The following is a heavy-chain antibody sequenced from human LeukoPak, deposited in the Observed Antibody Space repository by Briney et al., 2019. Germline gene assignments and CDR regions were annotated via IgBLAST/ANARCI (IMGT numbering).Heavy chain of an antibody. D-gene: IGHD3-10*01. Sequence: GGSLRLSCTGYGFTFSSYSLNWVRQAPGKGLEWVSYISSSSSTIYHADSVRGRFTISRDNAKNSLYLQMNSLRAEDAAVYYCARHLNYYLDYWGQGTLVTVSS. J-gene: IGHJ4*02. CDR3: ARHLNYYLDY. V-gene: IGHV3-48*01. CDR2: ISSSSSTI. CDR1: GFTFSSYS.